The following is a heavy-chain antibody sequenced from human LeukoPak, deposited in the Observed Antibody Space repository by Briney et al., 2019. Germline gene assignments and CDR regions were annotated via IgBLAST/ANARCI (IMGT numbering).Heavy chain of an antibody. J-gene: IGHJ6*02. CDR2: IWYDGSNK. Sequence: PGGSLRLSCAASGFMFSSYGMHWVRQAPGKGLEWVAAIWYDGSNKFYADSVKGRFSISRDNSKNTLYLQMNSLRAEDAAVYYCARDPGSTVVARYYYYGMDVWGQGTTVTVSS. CDR1: GFMFSSYG. CDR3: ARDPGSTVVARYYYYGMDV. D-gene: IGHD4-23*01. V-gene: IGHV3-33*01.